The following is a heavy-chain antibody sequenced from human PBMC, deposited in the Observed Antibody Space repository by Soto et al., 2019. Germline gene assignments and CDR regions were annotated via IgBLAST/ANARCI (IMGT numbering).Heavy chain of an antibody. D-gene: IGHD3-22*01. V-gene: IGHV3-64D*08. J-gene: IGHJ4*02. Sequence: GGSLRLSCSASGFTFSSYAMHWVRQAPGKGLEYVSAISSNGGSTYYADSVKGRFTISRDNSKNTLYLQMSSLRAEDTAVYYCVKENYDSSGYYFLGRASYWGQGTLVTVSS. CDR3: VKENYDSSGYYFLGRASY. CDR2: ISSNGGST. CDR1: GFTFSSYA.